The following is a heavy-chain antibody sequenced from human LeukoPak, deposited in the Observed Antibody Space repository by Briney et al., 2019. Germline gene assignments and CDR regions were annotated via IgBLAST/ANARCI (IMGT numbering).Heavy chain of an antibody. CDR2: INPNSGGT. D-gene: IGHD3-22*01. CDR3: AREGHYYDSSGEKTLDAFDI. Sequence: ASVKVSCKASGYTFTCYYMHWVRQAPGQGLEWMGWINPNSGGTNYAQKFQGRVTMTRDTSISTAYMELSRLRSDDTAVYYCAREGHYYDSSGEKTLDAFDIWGQGTMVTVSS. V-gene: IGHV1-2*02. CDR1: GYTFTCYY. J-gene: IGHJ3*02.